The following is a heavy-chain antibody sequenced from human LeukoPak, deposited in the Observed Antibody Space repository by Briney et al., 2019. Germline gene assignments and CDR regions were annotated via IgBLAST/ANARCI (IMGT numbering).Heavy chain of an antibody. CDR1: GFTFSSCS. Sequence: GGSLRLSCAASGFTFSSCSMNWVRQAPGKGLEWVSSISSSSSYIYYADSVKGRFTISRDNAKNSLYLQMNSLRAEDTAVYYCARDLSQSFFPGGLFDPWGQGTLVTVSS. D-gene: IGHD1-14*01. CDR3: ARDLSQSFFPGGLFDP. CDR2: ISSSSSYI. V-gene: IGHV3-21*01. J-gene: IGHJ5*02.